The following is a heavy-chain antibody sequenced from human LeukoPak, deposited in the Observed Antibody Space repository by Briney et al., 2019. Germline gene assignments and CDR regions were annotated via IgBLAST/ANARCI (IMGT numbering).Heavy chain of an antibody. J-gene: IGHJ6*02. CDR3: TSNPERTPDYALDV. CDR1: GFTFSSYV. D-gene: IGHD1-14*01. Sequence: GRSLRLSCAASGFTFSSYVMHWVRQAPGTGLEWVGHIKRKSDGETTDYAAPVKGRFTISKDDSKNTLYLQMNSLQTEDTAVYYCTSNPERTPDYALDVWGQGTTVTVSS. CDR2: IKRKSDGETT. V-gene: IGHV3-15*01.